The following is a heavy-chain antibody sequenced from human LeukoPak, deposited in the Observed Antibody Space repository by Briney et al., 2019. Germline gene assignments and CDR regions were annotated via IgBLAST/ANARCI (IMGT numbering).Heavy chain of an antibody. Sequence: GGSLRLSCAASGFTVSSSYMSWARQAPGKGLEWVSVIYSGGSTYYADSVKGRFTISRDNSKKMLYLQMNSLRAEDTAVYYCARTVQLGSTWIYFDYWGQGTLVTVSS. V-gene: IGHV3-53*01. J-gene: IGHJ4*02. D-gene: IGHD6-13*01. CDR3: ARTVQLGSTWIYFDY. CDR2: IYSGGST. CDR1: GFTVSSSY.